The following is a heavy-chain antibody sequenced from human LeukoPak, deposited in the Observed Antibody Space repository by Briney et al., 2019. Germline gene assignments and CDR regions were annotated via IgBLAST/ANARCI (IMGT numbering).Heavy chain of an antibody. CDR1: GGSISSYY. Sequence: SETLSLTCTVSGGSISSYYWSWIRQPPGKGLEWIGYIYYSGSTNYNPSLKSRVTISVDTSKNQFSLKLSSVTAADTAVYYCARELESTHWFDPWGQGTLVTVSS. J-gene: IGHJ5*02. V-gene: IGHV4-59*01. D-gene: IGHD3-3*01. CDR3: ARELESTHWFDP. CDR2: IYYSGST.